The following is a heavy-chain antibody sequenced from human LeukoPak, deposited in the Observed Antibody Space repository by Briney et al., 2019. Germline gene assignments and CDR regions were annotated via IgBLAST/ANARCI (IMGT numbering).Heavy chain of an antibody. J-gene: IGHJ4*02. CDR1: GYTFTGYY. Sequence: ASVKVSCKASGYTFTGYYMHWVRQAPGQGLEWMGWINPNSGGTNYAQKFQGRVTMTRDTSISTAYMELSSLRSDDTAVYYCAREEYIFGYISLYYFDYWGQGTLVTVSS. V-gene: IGHV1-2*02. CDR3: AREEYIFGYISLYYFDY. D-gene: IGHD3-3*02. CDR2: INPNSGGT.